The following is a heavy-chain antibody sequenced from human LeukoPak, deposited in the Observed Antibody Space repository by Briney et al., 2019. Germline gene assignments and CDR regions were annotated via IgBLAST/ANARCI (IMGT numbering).Heavy chain of an antibody. V-gene: IGHV3-48*02. D-gene: IGHD6-25*01. Sequence: GGSLRLSCAASGVIFSSKSMNWVRQAPGKGLEWVSYISYGSGTIYYADSVKGRFTISRDNAKNSLYLQMNSLRDEDTAVYYCARDFSPGQRFYFDYWGQGTLVTVSS. CDR2: ISYGSGTI. J-gene: IGHJ4*02. CDR1: GVIFSSKS. CDR3: ARDFSPGQRFYFDY.